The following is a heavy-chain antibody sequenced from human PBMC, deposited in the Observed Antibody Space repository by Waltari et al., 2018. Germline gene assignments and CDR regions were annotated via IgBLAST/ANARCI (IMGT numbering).Heavy chain of an antibody. J-gene: IGHJ6*03. CDR1: GFTFGFSA. V-gene: IGHV3-23*01. CDR2: ITRTGGST. Sequence: EVQLLETGGGLAQPGGSLRLSCAASGFTFGFSAMSWVRLGPGKGLEWVADITRTGGSTHYADSVKGRFTISRDNSKNILYLQMNSLRAEDTATYYCAKGSDGYKDYYVDVWGKGTTVTISS. CDR3: AKGSDGYKDYYVDV. D-gene: IGHD5-12*01.